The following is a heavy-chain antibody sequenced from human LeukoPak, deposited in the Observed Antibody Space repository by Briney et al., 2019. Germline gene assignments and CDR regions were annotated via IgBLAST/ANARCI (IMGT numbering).Heavy chain of an antibody. J-gene: IGHJ4*02. CDR1: GFTFSSYA. CDR2: ISYDGSNK. V-gene: IGHV3-30*04. D-gene: IGHD4-11*01. Sequence: GGSLRLSCAASGFTFSSYATHWVRQAPGKGLEWVAVISYDGSNKYYADSVKGRFTFSRDNSKNTLYLQMNSLRAEDTAVYYCAREVRAFDYWGQGTLVTVSS. CDR3: AREVRAFDY.